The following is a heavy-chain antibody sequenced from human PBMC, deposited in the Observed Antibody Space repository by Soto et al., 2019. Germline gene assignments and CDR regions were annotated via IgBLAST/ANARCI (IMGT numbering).Heavy chain of an antibody. V-gene: IGHV3-48*01. J-gene: IGHJ5*02. CDR2: ISSSSSTI. D-gene: IGHD3-3*01. CDR3: ARDRSITIFGVVPGWFDP. Sequence: GGSLRLSCAASGFTFSSYSMNWVLQAPGKGLEWVSYISSSSSTIYYADSVKGRFTISRDNAKNSLYLQMNSLRAEDTAVYYCARDRSITIFGVVPGWFDPWGQGTLVTVSS. CDR1: GFTFSSYS.